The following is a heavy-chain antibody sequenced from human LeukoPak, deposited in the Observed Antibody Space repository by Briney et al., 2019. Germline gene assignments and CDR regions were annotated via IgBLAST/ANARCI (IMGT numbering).Heavy chain of an antibody. V-gene: IGHV4-4*02. CDR1: GASIISPYW. Sequence: SGTLSLTCAVSGASIISPYWLTWVRQPPGKGLEWVGEIYHDGNINYNPSLKSRLSVSLDKSRNQFSLKLSFVTAADTAVYYCVRTPRDWGQGILVTVSS. CDR3: VRTPRD. CDR2: IYHDGNI. D-gene: IGHD2-21*01. J-gene: IGHJ4*02.